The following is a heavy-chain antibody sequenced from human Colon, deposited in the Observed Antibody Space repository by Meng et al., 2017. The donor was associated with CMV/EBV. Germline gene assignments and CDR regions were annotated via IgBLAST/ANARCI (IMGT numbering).Heavy chain of an antibody. J-gene: IGHJ5*02. CDR1: TVSRYA. D-gene: IGHD2-8*02. Sequence: TVSRYAGSLVRQPPGSVLDWVSSISASGGNTYYSDSVKGRFTITRDNSKDTVYLQMNSLRAEDTTIYCCAKDIRFCTGGPCYGWFDPWGQGTLVTVSS. CDR3: AKDIRFCTGGPCYGWFDP. V-gene: IGHV3-23*01. CDR2: ISASGGNT.